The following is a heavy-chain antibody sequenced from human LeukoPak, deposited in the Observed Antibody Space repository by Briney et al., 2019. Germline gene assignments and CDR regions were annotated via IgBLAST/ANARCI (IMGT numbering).Heavy chain of an antibody. Sequence: PRGSLRLSCAASGFAFNSYSIKWVRQAPGKGLEWVSSITSRSSYIYNADSVKGRFTISRDNAKNSLYQQMSSLRAEDTAVYYCARVAQGASTENYYYYYMDVWGKGTTVTVSS. CDR3: ARVAQGASTENYYYYYMDV. CDR2: ITSRSSYI. V-gene: IGHV3-21*01. CDR1: GFAFNSYS. D-gene: IGHD1-1*01. J-gene: IGHJ6*03.